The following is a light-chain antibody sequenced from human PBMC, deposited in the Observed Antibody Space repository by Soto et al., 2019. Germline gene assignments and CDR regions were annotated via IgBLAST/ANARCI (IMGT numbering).Light chain of an antibody. CDR3: SPYTSTSTYV. J-gene: IGLJ1*01. CDR1: SSDVGGYNY. Sequence: QSVLTQPASVSGSPGQSITISCTGTSSDVGGYNYVSWYQQHPGKAPKLIIYDVSNRPSGVSNRFSGSKSGNTASLTISGLQAEDDTDYYCSPYTSTSTYVFGTGTKVTVL. V-gene: IGLV2-14*03. CDR2: DVS.